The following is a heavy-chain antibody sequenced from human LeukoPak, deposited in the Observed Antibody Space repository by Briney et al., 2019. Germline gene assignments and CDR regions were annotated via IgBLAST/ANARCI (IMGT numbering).Heavy chain of an antibody. D-gene: IGHD6-19*01. Sequence: SVKVSCKASGGTFSSYAISWVRLAPGQGLEWMGGIIPIFGTANYAQKFQGRVTITADKSTSTAYMELSSLRSEDTAVYYCARDGRGAVAGTGFDYWGQGTLVTVSS. CDR3: ARDGRGAVAGTGFDY. CDR1: GGTFSSYA. J-gene: IGHJ4*02. V-gene: IGHV1-69*06. CDR2: IIPIFGTA.